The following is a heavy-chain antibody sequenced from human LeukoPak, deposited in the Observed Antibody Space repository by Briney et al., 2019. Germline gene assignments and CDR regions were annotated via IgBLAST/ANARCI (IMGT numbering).Heavy chain of an antibody. CDR2: IYYSGST. Sequence: PSETLSLTCTVSGGSISSYYWSWIRQPPGKGLEWIGYIYYSGSTNSNPSLKSRVTISVVTSKNQFSMKLSSVNAADTAVYYCARHAGSVIVVVNGLFDYWGQGTLVTVSS. V-gene: IGHV4-59*01. D-gene: IGHD3-22*01. CDR1: GGSISSYY. CDR3: ARHAGSVIVVVNGLFDY. J-gene: IGHJ4*02.